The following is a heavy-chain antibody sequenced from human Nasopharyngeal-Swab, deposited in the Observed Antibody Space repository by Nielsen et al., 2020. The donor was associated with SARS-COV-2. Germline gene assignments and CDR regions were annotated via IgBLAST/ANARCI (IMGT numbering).Heavy chain of an antibody. Sequence: GESLKISCAASGFTFSSSGMHWVRQAPGKGLEWVAVIWYDGSNKYYGDSVKGRFTISRDNSKNTLCLQMNSLRAEDTAVYYCARDRDYYDSSGYPLDYWGQGTLVTVSS. J-gene: IGHJ4*02. CDR1: GFTFSSSG. CDR2: IWYDGSNK. V-gene: IGHV3-33*08. D-gene: IGHD3-22*01. CDR3: ARDRDYYDSSGYPLDY.